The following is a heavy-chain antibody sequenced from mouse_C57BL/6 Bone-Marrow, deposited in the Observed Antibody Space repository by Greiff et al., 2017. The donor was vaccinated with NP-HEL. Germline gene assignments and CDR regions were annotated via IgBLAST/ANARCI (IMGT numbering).Heavy chain of an antibody. D-gene: IGHD1-1*01. V-gene: IGHV5-17*01. J-gene: IGHJ2*01. CDR1: GFTFSDYG. CDR2: ISSGSSTI. CDR3: ARIYYGSFYHFDY. Sequence: EVKLMESGGGLVKPGGSLKLSCAASGFTFSDYGMHWVRQAPEKGLEWVAYISSGSSTIYYADTVKGRFTTSRDNAKNTLFLQMTSLRSEDTAMYYCARIYYGSFYHFDYWGQGTTLTVSS.